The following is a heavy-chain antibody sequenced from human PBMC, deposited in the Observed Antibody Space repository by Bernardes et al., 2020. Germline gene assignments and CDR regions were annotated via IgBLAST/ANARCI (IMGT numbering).Heavy chain of an antibody. D-gene: IGHD6-13*01. CDR1: GFTFGDYA. Sequence: GGSLRLSRTASGFTFGDYAMSWFRQAPGKGLEWVGFIRSKAYGGTTEYAASVKGRFTISRDDSKSIAYLQMNSLKTEDTAVYYCTRERGSWRNRDYWGQGTLVTVSS. J-gene: IGHJ4*02. CDR3: TRERGSWRNRDY. CDR2: IRSKAYGGTT. V-gene: IGHV3-49*03.